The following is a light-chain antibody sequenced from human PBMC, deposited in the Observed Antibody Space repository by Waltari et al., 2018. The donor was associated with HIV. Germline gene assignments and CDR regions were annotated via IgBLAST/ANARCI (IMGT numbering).Light chain of an antibody. CDR2: DAS. Sequence: DIQMTQSPSSLSASVGDRVTITCRASQSISIFLSWYQQKPGKAPNLLIYDASTLQSGVPSGLRGSGSGTNFTLTISSLQPEDFATYYCQQSYDTPRTFGQGTKVDIK. V-gene: IGKV1-39*01. J-gene: IGKJ1*01. CDR1: QSISIF. CDR3: QQSYDTPRT.